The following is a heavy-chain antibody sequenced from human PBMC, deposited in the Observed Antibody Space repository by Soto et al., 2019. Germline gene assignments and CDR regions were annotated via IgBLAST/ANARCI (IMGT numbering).Heavy chain of an antibody. Sequence: PSDTLSLTCTVSGGSISSSSYYWGWIRQPPGKGLEWIGSIYYSGSTYYNPSLKSRVTISVDTSKNQFSLKLSSVTAADTAVYYCARLTYYYDSIHWFDPWGQGTLVTVSS. CDR1: GGSISSSSYY. V-gene: IGHV4-39*01. CDR3: ARLTYYYDSIHWFDP. D-gene: IGHD3-22*01. J-gene: IGHJ5*02. CDR2: IYYSGST.